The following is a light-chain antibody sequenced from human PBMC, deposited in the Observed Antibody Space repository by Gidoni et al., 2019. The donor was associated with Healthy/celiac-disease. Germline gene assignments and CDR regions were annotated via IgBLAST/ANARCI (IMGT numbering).Light chain of an antibody. J-gene: IGLJ1*01. CDR1: SSDVGGYNY. Sequence: GQSITISCTGTSSDVGGYNYVSWYQQHPGKAPKLMIYEVSNRPSGVSNRFSGSKSGNTASLTISGLQAEDEADYYCSSYTSSSTLYVFGTGTKVTVL. V-gene: IGLV2-14*01. CDR3: SSYTSSSTLYV. CDR2: EVS.